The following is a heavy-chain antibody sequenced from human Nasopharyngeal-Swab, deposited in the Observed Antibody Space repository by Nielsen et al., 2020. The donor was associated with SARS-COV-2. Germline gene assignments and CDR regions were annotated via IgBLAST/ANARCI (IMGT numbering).Heavy chain of an antibody. CDR3: ARAYYDFWSGPGYYYYYMDV. CDR2: IYSGGST. Sequence: VRQAPGKGLEWVSVIYSGGSTYYVDSVKGRFTISRDNSKNTLYLQMNSLRAEDTAVYYCARAYYDFWSGPGYYYYYMDVWGKGTTVTVSS. D-gene: IGHD3-3*01. V-gene: IGHV3-53*01. J-gene: IGHJ6*03.